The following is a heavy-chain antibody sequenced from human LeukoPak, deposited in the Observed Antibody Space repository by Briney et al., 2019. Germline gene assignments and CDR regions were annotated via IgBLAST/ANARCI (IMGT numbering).Heavy chain of an antibody. CDR3: SREGFDP. CDR2: IYYSGST. Sequence: SSETLSLTCTVSGGSMSSYYWSWIRQPPGKGLEWIGYIYYSGSTNYNPSLKSRVTISVDTSKSQFCLKLSSVIAADTAVYYFSREGFDPWGQGTLVTVSS. CDR1: GGSMSSYY. J-gene: IGHJ5*02. V-gene: IGHV4-59*12.